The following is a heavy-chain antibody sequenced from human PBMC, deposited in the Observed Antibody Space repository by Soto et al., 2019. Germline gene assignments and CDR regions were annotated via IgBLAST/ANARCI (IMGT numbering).Heavy chain of an antibody. J-gene: IGHJ3*01. CDR3: ARVWGGAFDF. V-gene: IGHV4-59*01. Sequence: QVQLKESGPGLVKPSETLSLTCTVSGGSITSYYWSWIRQPPGKGLEWIGYIYYSGSTNYNPSLKSRVTIPVDTSKNQFSLKLSSVTAADTDVYYCARVWGGAFDFWGQGTMVTVSS. CDR2: IYYSGST. D-gene: IGHD3-10*01. CDR1: GGSITSYY.